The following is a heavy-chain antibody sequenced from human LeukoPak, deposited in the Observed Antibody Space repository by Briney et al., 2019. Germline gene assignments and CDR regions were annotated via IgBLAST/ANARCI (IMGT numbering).Heavy chain of an antibody. CDR1: GFTFTGYF. V-gene: IGHV1-69*05. D-gene: IGHD3-22*01. J-gene: IGHJ5*02. CDR2: IIPIFGTA. CDR3: ARDPTYYYDSSGYTP. Sequence: SVKVSCKASGFTFTGYFMHWVRQAPGQGLEWMGRIIPIFGTANYAQKFQGRVTITTDESTSTAYMELSSLRSEDTAVYYCARDPTYYYDSSGYTPWGQGTLVTVSS.